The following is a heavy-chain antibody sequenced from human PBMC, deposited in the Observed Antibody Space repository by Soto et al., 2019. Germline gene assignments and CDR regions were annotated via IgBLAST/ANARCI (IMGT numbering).Heavy chain of an antibody. V-gene: IGHV3-30*18. CDR2: ISYDGKYK. D-gene: IGHD2-15*01. Sequence: GGSLRLSCAASGFTFNYHGMHWVRQAPGKGLEWMAAISYDGKYKFYGDSVRGRFTISRDNAKNTLYLQMNSLRPEDTAVYYCAKDHSIEVVVVAGYFDYWGQGALVTVSS. CDR1: GFTFNYHG. J-gene: IGHJ4*02. CDR3: AKDHSIEVVVVAGYFDY.